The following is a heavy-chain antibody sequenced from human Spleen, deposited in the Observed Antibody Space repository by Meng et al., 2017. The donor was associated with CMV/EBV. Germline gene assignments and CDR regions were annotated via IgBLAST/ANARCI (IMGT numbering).Heavy chain of an antibody. CDR2: ISSSNI. CDR3: ARPGSSSSGWFDP. V-gene: IGHV3-69-1*02. D-gene: IGHD6-6*01. CDR1: GFTFSDYY. J-gene: IGHJ5*02. Sequence: GESLKISCAASGFTFSDYYMNWVRQAPGKGLEWVSSISSSNIYYADSVKGRFTISRDNAKNSLYLQMNSLRAEDTAVYYCARPGSSSSGWFDPWGQGTLVTVSS.